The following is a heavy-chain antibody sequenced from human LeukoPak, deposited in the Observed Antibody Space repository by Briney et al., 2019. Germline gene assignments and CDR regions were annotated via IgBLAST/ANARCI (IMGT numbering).Heavy chain of an antibody. CDR1: GFTAINSY. J-gene: IGHJ4*02. V-gene: IGHV3-53*01. CDR2: IYSGGNT. D-gene: IGHD3-9*01. CDR3: ARDRGYDPLTGYSEHLFSDY. Sequence: GGSLRLSCAASGFTAINSYMSWVRQAPGKGLEWVSVIYSGGNTYYADSVKGRFTISRDNSKNTLYLQINRLRAEDTAMYYCARDRGYDPLTGYSEHLFSDYWGQGALVTVSS.